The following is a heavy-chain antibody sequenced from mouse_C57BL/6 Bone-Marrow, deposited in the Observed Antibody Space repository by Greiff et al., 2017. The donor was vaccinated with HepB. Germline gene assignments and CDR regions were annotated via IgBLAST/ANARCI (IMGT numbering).Heavy chain of an antibody. V-gene: IGHV5-2*01. D-gene: IGHD2-2*01. Sequence: EVQVVESGGGLVQPGESLKLSCESNEYEFPSHDMSWVRKTPEKRLELVAAINSDGGSTYYPDTMEIRFIISRDNTKKTLYLQMSSLRSEDTALYYCARQKIYYGYDWFAYWGQGTLVTVSA. CDR1: EYEFPSHD. CDR2: INSDGGST. CDR3: ARQKIYYGYDWFAY. J-gene: IGHJ3*01.